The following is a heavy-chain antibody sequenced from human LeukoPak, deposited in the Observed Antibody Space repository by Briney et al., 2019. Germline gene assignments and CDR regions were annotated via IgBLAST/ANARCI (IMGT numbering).Heavy chain of an antibody. D-gene: IGHD3-16*01. CDR3: ARILGSYSDY. V-gene: IGHV3-33*01. CDR2: IWFDGTNK. J-gene: IGHJ4*02. Sequence: PGRSLRLSCAASGFTFSSYGMHWVRQAPGKGLEWVATIWFDGTNKYYADSVKGRFTISRDNSKNTLYLQMNSLRAEDTAVYYCARILGSYSDYWGQGTLVTVSS. CDR1: GFTFSSYG.